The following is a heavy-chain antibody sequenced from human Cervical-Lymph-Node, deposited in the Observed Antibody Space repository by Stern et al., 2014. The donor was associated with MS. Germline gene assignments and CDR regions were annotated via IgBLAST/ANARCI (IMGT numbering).Heavy chain of an antibody. V-gene: IGHV4-59*01. Sequence: VHLVESGPGLVKPSETLSLTCTVSGGSIRKYFWNWIRQPPGKGLEWMGYVDDSGSTHYNPSLKSRVTISVDTSKNHFSLKLSSVTAADTAIYYCAKGGGMTTVDYWGQGTLVTVSS. J-gene: IGHJ4*02. D-gene: IGHD4-17*01. CDR3: AKGGGMTTVDY. CDR1: GGSIRKYF. CDR2: VDDSGST.